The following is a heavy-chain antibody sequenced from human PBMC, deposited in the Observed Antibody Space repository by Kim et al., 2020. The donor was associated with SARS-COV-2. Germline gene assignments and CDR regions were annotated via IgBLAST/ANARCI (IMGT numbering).Heavy chain of an antibody. CDR1: GFTFGAYA. V-gene: IGHV3-9*01. J-gene: IGHJ4*02. Sequence: GGSLRLSCAASGFTFGAYAMHWVRQTPGKGLEWVAVICWDSGSVDYADSVKGRFTISRDNAKNSLYLQMNSLRAEDTALYYCAKEGFDYWGQGTLVTVSS. CDR2: ICWDSGSV. CDR3: AKEGFDY.